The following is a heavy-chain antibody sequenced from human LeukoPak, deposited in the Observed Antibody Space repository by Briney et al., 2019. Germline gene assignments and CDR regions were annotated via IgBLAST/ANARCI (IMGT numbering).Heavy chain of an antibody. V-gene: IGHV3-33*01. D-gene: IGHD6-13*01. CDR3: AREPLKKQQLATFDY. CDR2: IWYDGSNK. Sequence: GGSLRLSCAASGFTFSSYGMYWVRQAPGKGLEWVAVIWYDGSNKYYADSVKGRFTISRDNSKNTLYLQMNSLRAEDTAVYYCAREPLKKQQLATFDYWGQGTLVTVSS. J-gene: IGHJ4*02. CDR1: GFTFSSYG.